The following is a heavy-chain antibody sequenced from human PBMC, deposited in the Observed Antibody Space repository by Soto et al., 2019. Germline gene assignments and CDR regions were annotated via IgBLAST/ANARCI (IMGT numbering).Heavy chain of an antibody. CDR2: ISPYTGDT. D-gene: IGHD3-16*01. CDR1: GYIFVNYG. J-gene: IGHJ6*02. CDR3: AMVDNYVTPTPQDV. V-gene: IGHV1-18*01. Sequence: QVQLVQSGDEMKKPGASVRVSCKASGYIFVNYGIAWVRQAPGQGLEWMGWISPYTGDTHSASKFQGRLTMTTDTSTSTAYMGLGSLTSDDTAVYYCAMVDNYVTPTPQDVGGQGTTVTVSS.